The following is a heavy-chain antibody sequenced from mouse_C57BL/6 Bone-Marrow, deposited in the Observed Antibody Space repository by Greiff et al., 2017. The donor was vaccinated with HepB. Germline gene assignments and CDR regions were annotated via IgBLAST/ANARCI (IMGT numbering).Heavy chain of an antibody. D-gene: IGHD2-4*01. CDR2: ISYDGSN. V-gene: IGHV3-6*01. J-gene: IGHJ4*01. CDR1: GYSITSGYY. CDR3: ARYDYDVAMDY. Sequence: VQLKESGPGLVKPSQSLSLTCSVTGYSITSGYYWNWIRQFPGNKLEWMGYISYDGSNNYNPSPKNRISITRDTSKYQFFLKLNSVTTEDTATYYCARYDYDVAMDYWGQGTSVTVSS.